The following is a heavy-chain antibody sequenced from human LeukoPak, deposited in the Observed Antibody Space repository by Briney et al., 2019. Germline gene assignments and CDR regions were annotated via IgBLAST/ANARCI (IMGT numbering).Heavy chain of an antibody. J-gene: IGHJ4*02. CDR3: ARDRGDYYDSSGYYYFDY. Sequence: QTGGSLRLSCAASGFTFGSYSMNWVRQAPGKGLEWVSYISSSSSTIYYADSVKGRFTISRDNAKNSLYLQMNSLRDEDTAVYYCARDRGDYYDSSGYYYFDYWGQGTLVTVSS. CDR2: ISSSSSTI. CDR1: GFTFGSYS. V-gene: IGHV3-48*02. D-gene: IGHD3-22*01.